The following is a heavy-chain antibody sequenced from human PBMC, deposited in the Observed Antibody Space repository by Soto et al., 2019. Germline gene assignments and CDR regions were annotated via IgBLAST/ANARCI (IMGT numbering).Heavy chain of an antibody. D-gene: IGHD3-9*01. CDR3: AKDQRLTGSTLMGYFDY. Sequence: ASGEVSCKASGYTFTSYDINWVRQATGQGLEWMGWMNPNSGNTGYAQKFQGRVTMTRNTSISTAYMELSSLRSEDTAVYYCAKDQRLTGSTLMGYFDYWGQGTLVNVSS. CDR1: GYTFTSYD. CDR2: MNPNSGNT. V-gene: IGHV1-8*01. J-gene: IGHJ4*02.